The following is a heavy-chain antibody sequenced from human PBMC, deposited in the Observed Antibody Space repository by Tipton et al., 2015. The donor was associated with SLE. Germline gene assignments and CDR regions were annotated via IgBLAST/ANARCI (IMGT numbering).Heavy chain of an antibody. Sequence: LRLSCTVSGGSISSYYWSWIRQPPGKGLEWIGYIYYSGSTNYNPSLKSRVTISVDTSKNQFSLKLSSVTAADTAVYYCARDKSYCSSTSCDFWYFDLWGRGTLVTVSS. CDR3: ARDKSYCSSTSCDFWYFDL. CDR2: IYYSGST. D-gene: IGHD2-2*01. CDR1: GGSISSYY. V-gene: IGHV4-59*01. J-gene: IGHJ2*01.